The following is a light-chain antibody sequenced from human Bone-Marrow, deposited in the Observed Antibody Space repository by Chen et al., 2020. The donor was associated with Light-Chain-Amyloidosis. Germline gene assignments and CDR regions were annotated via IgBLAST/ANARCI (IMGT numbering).Light chain of an antibody. Sequence: EIVLTQSPRTLSLSPGEGANLSCRASQTMSSNYLTWYQQKFGQAPRLLIYGSYSRATGIPERFTGSGSGTDFTLMINRLEPEDFAMYYCQQYGTSPLTFGGGTKVEIK. CDR2: GSY. J-gene: IGKJ4*01. CDR1: QTMSSNY. V-gene: IGKV3-20*01. CDR3: QQYGTSPLT.